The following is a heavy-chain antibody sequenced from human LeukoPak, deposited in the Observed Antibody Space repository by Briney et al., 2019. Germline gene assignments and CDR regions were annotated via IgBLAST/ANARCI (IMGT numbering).Heavy chain of an antibody. CDR3: ARSTKNSSGWYGAHTDWYFDL. Sequence: SETLSLTCAVYGESFSAYFWNWIRQAPGKPLEYIGEINHRGSSHYNPSLKTRVTLSVDTSKNQFSLKLTSVTAADTAVYYCARSTKNSSGWYGAHTDWYFDLWGRGTLVTVSS. J-gene: IGHJ2*01. CDR2: INHRGSS. D-gene: IGHD6-19*01. V-gene: IGHV4-34*01. CDR1: GESFSAYF.